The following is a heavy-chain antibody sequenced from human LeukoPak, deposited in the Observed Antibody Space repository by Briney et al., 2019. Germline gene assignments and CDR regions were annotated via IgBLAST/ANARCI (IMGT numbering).Heavy chain of an antibody. CDR3: ARMTITMVRGAPYYYGMDV. CDR1: GGSFSGYY. CDR2: INHSGST. V-gene: IGHV4-34*01. D-gene: IGHD3-10*01. J-gene: IGHJ6*02. Sequence: SETLSLTCAVYGGSFSGYYWSWIRQPPGKGLEWIGEINHSGSTNYNPSLKSRVTISVDTSKNQFSLKLSSVTAADTAVYYCARMTITMVRGAPYYYGMDVWGQGTTVTVSS.